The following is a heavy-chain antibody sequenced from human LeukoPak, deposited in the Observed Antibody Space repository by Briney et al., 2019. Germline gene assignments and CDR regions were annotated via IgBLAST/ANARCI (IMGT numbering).Heavy chain of an antibody. CDR3: AREISRTGAFDI. CDR2: IYSGGST. D-gene: IGHD3-3*02. V-gene: IGHV3-66*02. J-gene: IGHJ3*02. Sequence: GGSLRLSCAGSGFTFSNYGMSWVRQAPGKGLEWVSVIYSGGSTYYADSVKGRFTISRDNSKNTLYLQMNSLRAEDTAVYYCAREISRTGAFDIWGQGTMVTVSS. CDR1: GFTFSNYG.